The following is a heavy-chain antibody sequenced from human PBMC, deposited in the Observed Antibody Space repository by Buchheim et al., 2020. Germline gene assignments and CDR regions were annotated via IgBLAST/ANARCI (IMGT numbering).Heavy chain of an antibody. CDR2: INSDGSST. D-gene: IGHD3-3*01. CDR3: ARVENYDFWSGYYPPDY. V-gene: IGHV3-74*01. J-gene: IGHJ4*02. CDR1: GFTFSSYW. Sequence: EVQLVESGGGLVQPGGSLRLSRAASGFTFSSYWMHWVRQAPGKGLVWVSRINSDGSSTSYADSVKGRFTISRDNAKNTLYVQMNSLRAEDTAVYYCARVENYDFWSGYYPPDYWGQGTL.